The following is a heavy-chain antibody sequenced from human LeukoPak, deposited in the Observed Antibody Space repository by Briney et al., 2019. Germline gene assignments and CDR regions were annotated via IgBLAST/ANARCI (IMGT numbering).Heavy chain of an antibody. J-gene: IGHJ4*02. CDR2: IIPIFGTA. CDR3: ATYCSSTSCSEGWLPPDYYFDY. D-gene: IGHD2-2*01. CDR1: GGTFSSYA. Sequence: GASVKVSCKASGGTFSSYAVSWVRQAPGQGLEWMGGIIPIFGTANYAQKFQGRVTITADESTSTAYMELSSLRSEDTAVYYCATYCSSTSCSEGWLPPDYYFDYWGQGTLVTVSS. V-gene: IGHV1-69*13.